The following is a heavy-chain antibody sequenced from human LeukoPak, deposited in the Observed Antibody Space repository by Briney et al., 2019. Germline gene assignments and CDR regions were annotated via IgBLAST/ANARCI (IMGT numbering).Heavy chain of an antibody. CDR3: AKDGDTVSGTYYFDMDV. V-gene: IGHV3-20*04. J-gene: IGHJ6*03. Sequence: ETLSLTCAVYGGSFSGYYWSWVRQAPRKGLEWVSGINWNGGSTGYADSVKGRFTISRDNAKNSLYLQMNSLRAEDTALYYCAKDGDTVSGTYYFDMDVWGKGTTVTISS. D-gene: IGHD1-26*01. CDR1: GGSFSGYY. CDR2: INWNGGST.